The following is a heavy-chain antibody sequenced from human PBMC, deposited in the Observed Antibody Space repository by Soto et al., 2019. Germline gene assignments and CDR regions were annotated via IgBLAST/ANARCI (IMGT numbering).Heavy chain of an antibody. J-gene: IGHJ6*02. V-gene: IGHV4-59*01. D-gene: IGHD5-18*01. CDR1: GGSISSYY. CDR2: IYYSGST. Sequence: PSETLSLTCTVSGGSISSYYWSWIRQPPGKGLEWIGYIYYSGSTNYNPSLKSRVTISVDTSKNQFSLKLSSVTAADTAVYYCARCIQQDYYYGMDVWGQGTTVTVSS. CDR3: ARCIQQDYYYGMDV.